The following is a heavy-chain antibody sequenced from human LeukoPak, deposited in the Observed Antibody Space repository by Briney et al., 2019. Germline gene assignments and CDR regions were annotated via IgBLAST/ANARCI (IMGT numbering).Heavy chain of an antibody. Sequence: GASVKVSCKASGYTFTGYYMHWVRQAPGQGLEWMGWINPNSDGTNYAQKFQGRVTMTRDTSISTAYMELSRLRSDDTAVYYCARGYLLMVYANYMDVWGKGTTVTVSS. D-gene: IGHD2-8*01. V-gene: IGHV1-2*02. J-gene: IGHJ6*03. CDR3: ARGYLLMVYANYMDV. CDR1: GYTFTGYY. CDR2: INPNSDGT.